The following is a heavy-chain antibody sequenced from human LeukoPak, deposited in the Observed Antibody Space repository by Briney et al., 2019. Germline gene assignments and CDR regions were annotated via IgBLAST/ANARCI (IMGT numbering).Heavy chain of an antibody. CDR3: ARDRVGVGGNGWES. Sequence: ASVKVSCKASGYTFSSYDINWVRQATGQGLEWMGWMNPNSGNTGYVQKFQGRVIMTRDTSISTAYMELSSLTSEDTAVYFCARDRVGVGGNGWESWGQGTLVTVSS. D-gene: IGHD6-19*01. CDR2: MNPNSGNT. J-gene: IGHJ4*02. CDR1: GYTFSSYD. V-gene: IGHV1-8*01.